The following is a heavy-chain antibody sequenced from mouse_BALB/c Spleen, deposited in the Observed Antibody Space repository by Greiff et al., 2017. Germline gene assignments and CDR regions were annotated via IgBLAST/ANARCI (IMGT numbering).Heavy chain of an antibody. J-gene: IGHJ2*01. D-gene: IGHD2-12*01. CDR1: GFTFSSFG. CDR2: ISSGSSTI. V-gene: IGHV5-17*02. Sequence: DVKLVESGGGLVKPGGSRKLSCAASGFTFSSFGMHWVRQAPEKGLEWVAYISSGSSTIYYADTVKGRFTISRDNPKNTLFLQMTSLRSEDTAMYYCARFSYYQYYFDYWGQGTTLTVSS. CDR3: ARFSYYQYYFDY.